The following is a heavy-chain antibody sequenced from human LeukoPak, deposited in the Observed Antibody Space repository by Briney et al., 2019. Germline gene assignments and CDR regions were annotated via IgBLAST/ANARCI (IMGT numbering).Heavy chain of an antibody. CDR3: AKDDPSGWKFDY. Sequence: GGSLGLSCAASGFTFNNYWMHWVRQAPGKGLVWVSGINSDGSSATYADSVKGRFTISRDNAKSSLYLQMNSLRAEDTALYYCAKDDPSGWKFDYWGQGTLVTVSS. J-gene: IGHJ4*02. V-gene: IGHV3-74*01. CDR1: GFTFNNYW. D-gene: IGHD6-19*01. CDR2: INSDGSSA.